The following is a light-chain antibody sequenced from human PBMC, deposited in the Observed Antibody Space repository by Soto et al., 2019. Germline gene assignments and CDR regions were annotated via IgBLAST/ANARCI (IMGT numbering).Light chain of an antibody. J-gene: IGLJ1*01. CDR2: EGS. CDR3: CSYAGSGTYV. Sequence: QSALTQCASVSGSPGQSITISCTGTNSDVGSYNFVSWFQQHPGKAPKLMIYEGSKRPSGISNRFSGSKSGNTASLTISGRQAEDEADYYCCSYAGSGTYVFGTGTKLTVL. CDR1: NSDVGSYNF. V-gene: IGLV2-23*01.